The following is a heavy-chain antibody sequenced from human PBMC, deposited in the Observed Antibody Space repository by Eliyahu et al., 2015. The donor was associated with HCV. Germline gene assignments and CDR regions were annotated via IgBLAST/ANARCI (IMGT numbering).Heavy chain of an antibody. V-gene: IGHV3-15*01. CDR1: GFTFSXSW. Sequence: EVQLVESGGGLVKPGGSLRLSCXXXGFTFSXSWMSWVRQAPGKGVEWIGRIKSKTDGXTTDYAAPVKGRFTISRDDSKSTLYLQMNSLKTEDTAVYYCTTGAPGGFDYYLDVWGQGTTVTVSS. J-gene: IGHJ6*03. D-gene: IGHD3-10*01. CDR2: IKSKTDGXTT. CDR3: TTGAPGGFDYYLDV.